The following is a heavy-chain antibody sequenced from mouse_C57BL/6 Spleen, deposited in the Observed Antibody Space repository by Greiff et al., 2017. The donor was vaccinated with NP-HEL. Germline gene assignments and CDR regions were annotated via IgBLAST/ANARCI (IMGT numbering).Heavy chain of an antibody. Sequence: EVMLVESGGGLVKPGGSLKLSCAASGFTFRDYGMHWVRQAPEKGLEWVAYISSGSSTIYYADTVKGRFTISRDNAKNTLFMQMTSRRSEDTAMYYCARSLRFAYWGQGTLVTVSA. J-gene: IGHJ3*01. CDR1: GFTFRDYG. CDR2: ISSGSSTI. CDR3: ARSLRFAY. V-gene: IGHV5-17*01. D-gene: IGHD1-2*01.